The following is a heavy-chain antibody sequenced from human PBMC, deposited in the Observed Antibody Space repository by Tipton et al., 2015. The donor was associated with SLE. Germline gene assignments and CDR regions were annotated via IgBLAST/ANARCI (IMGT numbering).Heavy chain of an antibody. CDR2: INHSGST. Sequence: LRLSCAVYGGSFSGYYWSWIRQPPGKGLEWIGEINHSGSTNYNPSLKSRVTISVDTSKNQFSLKLSSVTAADTAVYYCAREYSSSYYFDYWGQGTLVTVSA. CDR3: AREYSSSYYFDY. J-gene: IGHJ4*02. CDR1: GGSFSGYY. V-gene: IGHV4-34*01. D-gene: IGHD6-6*01.